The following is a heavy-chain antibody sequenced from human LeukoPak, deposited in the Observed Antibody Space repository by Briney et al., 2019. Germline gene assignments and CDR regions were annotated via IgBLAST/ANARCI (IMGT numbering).Heavy chain of an antibody. V-gene: IGHV3-53*01. CDR1: GFTVSSNY. CDR2: IYSDGYT. Sequence: GGSLRLSCAASGFTVSSNYMSWVPQAPGKGLEWVSVIYSDGYTYYADSVKGRITVPRDNSKNTLYLQMNNLRAEDTAVYYCARDRSGWSDFDYWGQGTLVTVSS. D-gene: IGHD6-19*01. J-gene: IGHJ4*02. CDR3: ARDRSGWSDFDY.